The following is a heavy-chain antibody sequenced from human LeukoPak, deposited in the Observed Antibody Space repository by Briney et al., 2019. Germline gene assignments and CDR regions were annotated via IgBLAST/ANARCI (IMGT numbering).Heavy chain of an antibody. CDR2: ISYDGSNS. J-gene: IGHJ4*02. Sequence: PGGSLRLSCAASGFTFSGHAMVWVRQGPGKGLEWVSFISYDGSNSVHADSVMGRFTISRDNSKNTLYLQMSSLRAEDTAVYYCAKGISGGWSIDYWGQGTLVTVSS. V-gene: IGHV3-30*18. CDR3: AKGISGGWSIDY. CDR1: GFTFSGHA. D-gene: IGHD6-19*01.